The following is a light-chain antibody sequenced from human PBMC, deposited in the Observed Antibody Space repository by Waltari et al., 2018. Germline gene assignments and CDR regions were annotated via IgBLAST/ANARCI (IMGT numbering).Light chain of an antibody. V-gene: IGKV1-39*01. CDR1: QTIATY. Sequence: DIQMTQSPSSLSASVGDRVTITCRASQTIATYLNWYQQKPGKAPNLLISGSSDLQSGVPSRLSGGGSGTDFSLTISSLQPEDFATYYCQQSYDTVLTFGGGTRVEIK. CDR2: GSS. J-gene: IGKJ4*01. CDR3: QQSYDTVLT.